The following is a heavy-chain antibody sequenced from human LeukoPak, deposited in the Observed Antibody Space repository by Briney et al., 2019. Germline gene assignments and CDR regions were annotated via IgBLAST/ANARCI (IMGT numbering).Heavy chain of an antibody. V-gene: IGHV4-59*12. CDR3: ARVGGGRVVPAAIWFDP. Sequence: SETLSLTCTVSGGSISSYYWSWIRQPPGKGLEWVGYIYYSGRTYYNPSLKSRVTISVDRSKNQFSLKLSSVTAADTAVYYCARVGGGRVVPAAIWFDPWGQGTLVTVSS. J-gene: IGHJ5*02. CDR2: IYYSGRT. D-gene: IGHD2-2*01. CDR1: GGSISSYY.